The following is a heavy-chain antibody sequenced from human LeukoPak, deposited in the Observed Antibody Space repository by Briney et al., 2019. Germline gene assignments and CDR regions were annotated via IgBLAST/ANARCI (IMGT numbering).Heavy chain of an antibody. CDR1: GGSISGYY. CDR2: INHSGST. J-gene: IGHJ6*03. V-gene: IGHV4-34*01. Sequence: SETLSLTCTVSGGSISGYYWSWIRQPPGKGLEWIGEINHSGSTNYNPSLKSRVTISVDTSKNQFSLKLSSVTAADTAVYYCARRLSMVRRYYYYYYMDVWGKGTTVTISS. CDR3: ARRLSMVRRYYYYYYMDV. D-gene: IGHD3-10*01.